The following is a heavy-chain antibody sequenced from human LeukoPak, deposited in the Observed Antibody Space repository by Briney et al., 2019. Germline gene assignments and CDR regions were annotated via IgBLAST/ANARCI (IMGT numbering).Heavy chain of an antibody. D-gene: IGHD2-15*01. CDR1: GGSISSGGYS. V-gene: IGHV4-30-2*01. J-gene: IGHJ4*02. Sequence: PSETLSLTCAVSGGSISSGGYSWRWIRQPPGKGLEWIGYIYHSGSIYYNPSLKSRVTISVDRSKNQFSLKLSSVTAADTAVYYCARGTLGYDYWGQGTLVTVSS. CDR2: IYHSGSI. CDR3: ARGTLGYDY.